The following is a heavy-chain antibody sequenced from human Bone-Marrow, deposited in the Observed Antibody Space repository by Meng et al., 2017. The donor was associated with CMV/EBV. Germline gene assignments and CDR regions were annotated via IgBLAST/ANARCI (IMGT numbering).Heavy chain of an antibody. CDR1: GFTFSSYA. J-gene: IGHJ6*02. D-gene: IGHD4-11*01. CDR2: ISGSGGST. CDR3: VKARGIDSNYGIADYYYYGLDV. Sequence: GGSLRLSCAASGFTFSSYAMSWVRQAPGKGLEWVSTISGSGGSTYYADSVKSRFTISRDNSKNTLHLQMNSLRAEDTAVYYCVKARGIDSNYGIADYYYYGLDVWGQGTSVTSP. V-gene: IGHV3-23*01.